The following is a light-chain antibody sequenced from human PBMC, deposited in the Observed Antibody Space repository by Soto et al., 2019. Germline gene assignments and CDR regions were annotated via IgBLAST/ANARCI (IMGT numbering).Light chain of an antibody. Sequence: QSALTQPPSASGFPGQSVTISCTGTSSDVGAYSYVSWYQQHPAKAPKLMIYDVSKRPSGVPDRFSGSKSGNTASLTVSGLQAEDEADYFCSSYAGSNNLLFGGGTKVTVL. V-gene: IGLV2-8*01. CDR2: DVS. J-gene: IGLJ2*01. CDR1: SSDVGAYSY. CDR3: SSYAGSNNLL.